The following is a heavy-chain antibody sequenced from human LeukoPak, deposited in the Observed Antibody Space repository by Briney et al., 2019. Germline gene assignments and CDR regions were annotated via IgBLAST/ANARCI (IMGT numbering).Heavy chain of an antibody. CDR1: GFTFSSYR. D-gene: IGHD6-13*01. J-gene: IGHJ4*02. CDR3: AKAAPGSLYFDS. V-gene: IGHV3-74*01. CDR2: INTDGTTT. Sequence: GGSLRLSCAASGFTFSSYRMHWVRHAPGKGLVWVSRINTDGTTTGYADSVKGRFTISRDNAKKTLYLQVNSLRADDTAVYYCAKAAPGSLYFDSWGQGTLVTVSS.